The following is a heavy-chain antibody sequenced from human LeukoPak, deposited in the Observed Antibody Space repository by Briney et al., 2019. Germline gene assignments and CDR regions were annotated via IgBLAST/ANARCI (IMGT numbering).Heavy chain of an antibody. D-gene: IGHD5-12*01. J-gene: IGHJ4*02. Sequence: AGRSLRLSCAAHGFTLSCYAMQWVRRARGKGLEWVAVILYDGSNKYCGVTVKGRFTNSRENSKNTLYLQVNSLRAEDTAVYYCARSPGYATMAGTYSSRPLDYWGRGTVVTVSS. CDR3: ARSPGYATMAGTYSSRPLDY. CDR1: GFTLSCYA. V-gene: IGHV3-30*14. CDR2: ILYDGSNK.